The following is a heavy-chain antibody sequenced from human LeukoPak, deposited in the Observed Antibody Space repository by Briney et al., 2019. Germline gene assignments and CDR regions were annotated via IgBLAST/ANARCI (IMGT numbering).Heavy chain of an antibody. V-gene: IGHV3-23*01. CDR2: ISGSGGST. J-gene: IGHJ6*02. D-gene: IGHD2-15*01. CDR1: GFTFSSYA. CDR3: AKSIVVVAAQDYYYGMDV. Sequence: QPGGSLRLSCAASGFTFSSYAMSWVRQAPGKGLEWVSAISGSGGSTYYADSVKGRFTISRDNSKNTLYLQMNSLRAEDTAVYYCAKSIVVVAAQDYYYGMDVWGQGTTVTVSS.